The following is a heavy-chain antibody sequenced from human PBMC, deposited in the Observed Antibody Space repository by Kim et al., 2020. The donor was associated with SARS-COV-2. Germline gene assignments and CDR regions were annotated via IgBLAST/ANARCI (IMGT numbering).Heavy chain of an antibody. D-gene: IGHD3-16*02. CDR3: ARMYYDYVWVSYRRYYFDY. CDR2: IYYSGST. J-gene: IGHJ4*02. Sequence: SETLSLTCTVSGGSISSGDYYWSWIRQPPGKGLEWIGYIYYSGSTYYNPSLKSRVTISVDTSKNQFSLKLNSVTAADTAVYYCARMYYDYVWVSYRRYYFDYWGQGTLVTVSS. CDR1: GGSISSGDYY. V-gene: IGHV4-30-4*01.